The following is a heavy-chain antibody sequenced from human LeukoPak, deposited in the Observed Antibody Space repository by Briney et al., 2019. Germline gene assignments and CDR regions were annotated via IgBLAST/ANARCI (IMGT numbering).Heavy chain of an antibody. CDR3: ARVPAKSGVAGTVRSYYVDY. V-gene: IGHV4-38-2*02. CDR2: IYHSGST. Sequence: PSETLSLTCTVSGYPISSGYYWGWIRQPPGKGLEWIGSIYHSGSTYYNPSLKSRVTISVDTSKNQFSLKLSSVTAADTAVYYCARVPAKSGVAGTVRSYYVDYWGQGTLVTVSS. J-gene: IGHJ4*02. D-gene: IGHD6-19*01. CDR1: GYPISSGYY.